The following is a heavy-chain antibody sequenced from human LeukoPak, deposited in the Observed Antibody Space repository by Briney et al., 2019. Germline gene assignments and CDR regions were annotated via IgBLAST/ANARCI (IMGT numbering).Heavy chain of an antibody. CDR3: ARGILQTHAAYNWFDP. J-gene: IGHJ5*02. Sequence: SETLSLTCTVSSGSISSSSYYWGWIRQPPGKGLEWIGSIYYSGSTYYNPSLKSRVTISVDTSKNQFSLKLSSVTAADTAVYYCARGILQTHAAYNWFDPWGQGTLVTVSS. CDR2: IYYSGST. V-gene: IGHV4-39*01. CDR1: SGSISSSSYY. D-gene: IGHD2-15*01.